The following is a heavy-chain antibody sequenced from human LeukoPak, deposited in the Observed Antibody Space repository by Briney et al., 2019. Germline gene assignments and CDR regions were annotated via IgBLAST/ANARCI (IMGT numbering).Heavy chain of an antibody. CDR2: ISSSSSYI. Sequence: GSLRLSCAASGFTFSSYSMNWVRQAPGKGLEWVSSISSSSSYIYYADSVKGRFTISRDNAKNSLYLQMNSLRAEDTAVYYCARGYDFWSGYPTAADYYYGMDVWGQGTTVTVSS. CDR3: ARGYDFWSGYPTAADYYYGMDV. D-gene: IGHD3-3*01. CDR1: GFTFSSYS. J-gene: IGHJ6*02. V-gene: IGHV3-21*01.